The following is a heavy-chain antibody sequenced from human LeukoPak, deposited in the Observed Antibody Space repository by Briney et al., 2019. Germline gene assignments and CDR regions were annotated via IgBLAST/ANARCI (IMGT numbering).Heavy chain of an antibody. CDR2: ISPYNGHT. J-gene: IGHJ4*02. Sequence: AASVKVSCKASGYSFTGYYMHWVRQAPGQGLEWMGWISPYNGHTNYAQKLQGRVTMTTDTSTSTAYLEVRSLRSDDTAVYYCARVDYYDSSGYYFGILDWGQGTLVTVSS. D-gene: IGHD3-22*01. V-gene: IGHV1-18*04. CDR3: ARVDYYDSSGYYFGILD. CDR1: GYSFTGYY.